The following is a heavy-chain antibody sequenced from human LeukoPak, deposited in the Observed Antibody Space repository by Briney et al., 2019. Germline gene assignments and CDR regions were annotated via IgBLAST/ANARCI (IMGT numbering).Heavy chain of an antibody. CDR2: IIPIFGTA. D-gene: IGHD3-10*01. CDR3: ARTRWFGELFYFYYFDY. Sequence: SVKVSCKASGGTFSSYAISWVRQAPGQGLEWMGGIIPIFGTANYAQKFQGRVTITADESTSTAYMELSSLRSEDTAVYYCARTRWFGELFYFYYFDYWGQGTLVTVSS. J-gene: IGHJ4*02. CDR1: GGTFSSYA. V-gene: IGHV1-69*13.